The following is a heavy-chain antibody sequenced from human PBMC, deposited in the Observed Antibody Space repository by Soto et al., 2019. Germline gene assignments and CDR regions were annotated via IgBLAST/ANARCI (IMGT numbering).Heavy chain of an antibody. CDR3: ARVIGPYGSGSYYNVFDY. CDR1: GGSISSGGYY. CDR2: IYYSGST. V-gene: IGHV4-31*03. J-gene: IGHJ4*02. D-gene: IGHD3-10*01. Sequence: QVQLQESGPGLVKPSQTLSLTCTVSGGSISSGGYYWSWIRQHPGKSLEWIGYIYYSGSTYYNPSLKNCVTISVDTSKNQFSLKLSSVTAANTAVYYCARVIGPYGSGSYYNVFDYWGQGTLVTVSS.